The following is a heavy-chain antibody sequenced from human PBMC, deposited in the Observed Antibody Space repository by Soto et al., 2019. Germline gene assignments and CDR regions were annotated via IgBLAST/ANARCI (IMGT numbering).Heavy chain of an antibody. V-gene: IGHV3-23*01. CDR1: GLNFAVYA. CDR2: LSSSGEKT. Sequence: GGSLRLSCEASGLNFAVYAMSWVRQAPGKGLDWVSSLSSSGEKTYYSDSVRGRFTISRDNTKNTGYLQMNTLRAADTAVYFCSKESLFPSTPGIINYWGQGVVVTVSS. CDR3: SKESLFPSTPGIINY. J-gene: IGHJ4*02. D-gene: IGHD2-15*01.